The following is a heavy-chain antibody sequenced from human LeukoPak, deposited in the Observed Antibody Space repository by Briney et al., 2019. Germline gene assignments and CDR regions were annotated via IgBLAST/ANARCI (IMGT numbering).Heavy chain of an antibody. D-gene: IGHD3-22*01. Sequence: AGGSLRLSCAASGFTFRSYSMNWVRQAPGKGLEWVSYISSSSSTIYYADSVKGRFTISRDNAKNSLYLQMNSLRAEDTAVYYCARDFNYYDSSGHDYWGQGTLVTVSS. CDR1: GFTFRSYS. J-gene: IGHJ4*02. CDR2: ISSSSSTI. CDR3: ARDFNYYDSSGHDY. V-gene: IGHV3-48*01.